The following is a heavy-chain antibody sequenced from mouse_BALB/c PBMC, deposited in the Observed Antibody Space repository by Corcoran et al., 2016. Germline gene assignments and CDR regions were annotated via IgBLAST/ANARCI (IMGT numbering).Heavy chain of an antibody. V-gene: IGHV1-9*01. D-gene: IGHD1-2*01. CDR3: ARSGTTATYFDY. Sequence: QVQLQQSGAELMKPGASVKISCKATGYTFSSYWIEWVKQRPGHGLEWIGEILPGSGSTNYNEKFKGKATFTADTSSNTAHMQLSSLTSEDSAVYYCARSGTTATYFDYWGQGTTLTVSS. J-gene: IGHJ2*01. CDR1: GYTFSSYW. CDR2: ILPGSGST.